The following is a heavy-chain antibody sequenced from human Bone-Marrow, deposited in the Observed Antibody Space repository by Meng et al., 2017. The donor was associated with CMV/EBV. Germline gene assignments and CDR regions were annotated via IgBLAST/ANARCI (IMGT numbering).Heavy chain of an antibody. J-gene: IGHJ5*02. V-gene: IGHV4-4*02. D-gene: IGHD2-15*01. CDR1: GGSISGSDW. CDR3: ARVPAFRHNWFDP. Sequence: CAVFGGSISGSDWWTWVRQPPGKGLEWIGEISHSGSTNYTPSLKSRVTISVDTSKNQFSLKLSSVTAADTAVYYCARVPAFRHNWFDPWGQGTLVTVSS. CDR2: ISHSGST.